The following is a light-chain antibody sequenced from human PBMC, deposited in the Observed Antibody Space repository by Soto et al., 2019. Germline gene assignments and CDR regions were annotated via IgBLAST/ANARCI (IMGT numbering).Light chain of an antibody. CDR3: QKYNSAPNT. J-gene: IGKJ2*01. V-gene: IGKV1-27*01. CDR1: QDISNY. Sequence: DIQMTQSPSSLSASVGDRVTITCRAHQDISNYLAWYQQKPGKVPELLIYAASTLRTGVQSRFSGSGSGTVFTLTINNQQHEDVATYYCQKYNSAPNTFGGGTMLEIK. CDR2: AAS.